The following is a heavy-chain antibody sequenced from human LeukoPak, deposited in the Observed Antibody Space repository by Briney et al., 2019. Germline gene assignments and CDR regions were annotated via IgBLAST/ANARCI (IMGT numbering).Heavy chain of an antibody. CDR3: ARAGITIPWYFDL. J-gene: IGHJ2*01. Sequence: SETLSLTCAVSGRSISSGGYSWSWIRQPPGKGLEWIGYIYHSGSTYYNPSLKSRVTISVDRSKNQFSLKLSSVTAADTAVYYCARAGITIPWYFDLRGRGTLVTVSS. CDR2: IYHSGST. V-gene: IGHV4-30-2*01. D-gene: IGHD2-21*01. CDR1: GRSISSGGYS.